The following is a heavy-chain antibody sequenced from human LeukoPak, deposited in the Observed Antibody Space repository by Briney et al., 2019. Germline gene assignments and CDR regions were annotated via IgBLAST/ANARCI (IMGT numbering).Heavy chain of an antibody. CDR2: IYSGGST. CDR3: ARDLGLPWVGGAFDI. J-gene: IGHJ3*02. D-gene: IGHD3-16*01. V-gene: IGHV3-66*01. CDR1: GFTVSSNY. Sequence: PGGSLRLSCAASGFTVSSNYMSWVRQAPGKGLEWVSVIYSGGSTYYADSVKGRFTISRDNSKNTLYLQMNSLRAEDTAVYYCARDLGLPWVGGAFDIWGQGTMVTVSS.